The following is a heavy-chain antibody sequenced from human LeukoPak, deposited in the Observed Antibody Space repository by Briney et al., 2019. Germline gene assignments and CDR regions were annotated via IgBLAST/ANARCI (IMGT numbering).Heavy chain of an antibody. J-gene: IGHJ5*02. CDR2: INHSGST. Sequence: PSETLSLTCAVYGGSFSGYYWSWIRQPPGKGLEWIGEINHSGSTNYNPYLKSRVTMSLDTSKKHFSLSLNSVTAADTAVYFCAGGIGYATSPADHLGQGTLVTVSS. V-gene: IGHV4-34*01. D-gene: IGHD2-2*01. CDR1: GGSFSGYY. CDR3: AGGIGYATSPADH.